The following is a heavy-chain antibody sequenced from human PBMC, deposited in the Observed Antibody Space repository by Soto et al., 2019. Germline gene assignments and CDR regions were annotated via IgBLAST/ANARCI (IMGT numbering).Heavy chain of an antibody. D-gene: IGHD3-16*02. CDR3: ARAHDYIWGSYPGGWFDP. Sequence: GGSLRLSCAASGFTFSSYAMHWVRQAPGKGLEYVSAISSNGGSTYYANSVKGRFTISRDNSKNTLYLQMCSLRAEDMAVYYCARAHDYIWGSYPGGWFDPWGQGTLVTVSS. J-gene: IGHJ5*02. CDR1: GFTFSSYA. V-gene: IGHV3-64*01. CDR2: ISSNGGST.